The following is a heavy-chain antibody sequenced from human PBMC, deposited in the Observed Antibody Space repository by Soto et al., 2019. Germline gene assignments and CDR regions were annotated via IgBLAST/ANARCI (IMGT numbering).Heavy chain of an antibody. CDR2: IIPIFGTA. J-gene: IGHJ6*02. Sequence: SVKVSCKASGGTFSSYAISWVLQAPGQGLEWMGGIIPIFGTANYAQKFQGRVTITADESTSTAYMELSSLRSEDTAVYYCARDQGKLGSGNYYYYYYGMDVWGQGTTVTVSS. V-gene: IGHV1-69*13. CDR1: GGTFSSYA. CDR3: ARDQGKLGSGNYYYYYYGMDV. D-gene: IGHD3-10*01.